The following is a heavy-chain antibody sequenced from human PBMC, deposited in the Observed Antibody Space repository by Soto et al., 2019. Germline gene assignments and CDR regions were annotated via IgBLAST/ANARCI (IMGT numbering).Heavy chain of an antibody. Sequence: XESLSLPCAVYGGSFSGYYWSWISQPPGKGLEWIGEINHSGSTNYNTSLKSRVTISVDTSKNQFSLKMSSVTAADTAVYYCARDIGSFAYGEGYWGKGIQVTV. D-gene: IGHD2-15*01. J-gene: IGHJ4*02. V-gene: IGHV4-34*01. CDR3: ARDIGSFAYGEGY. CDR2: INHSGST. CDR1: GGSFSGYY.